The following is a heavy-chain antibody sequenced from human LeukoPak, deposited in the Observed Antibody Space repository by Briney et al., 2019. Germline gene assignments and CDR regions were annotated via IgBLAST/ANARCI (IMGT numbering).Heavy chain of an antibody. Sequence: GGSLRLSCAASGFTFSSYAMSWVRQAPGKGLEWVAVISYDGSNKYYADSVKGRFTISRDNSKNTLHLQMNSLRAEDTAVYYCAKDIGPRVTYYYDSSGYPFDYWGQGTLVTVSS. V-gene: IGHV3-30*18. CDR1: GFTFSSYA. J-gene: IGHJ4*02. CDR2: ISYDGSNK. CDR3: AKDIGPRVTYYYDSSGYPFDY. D-gene: IGHD3-22*01.